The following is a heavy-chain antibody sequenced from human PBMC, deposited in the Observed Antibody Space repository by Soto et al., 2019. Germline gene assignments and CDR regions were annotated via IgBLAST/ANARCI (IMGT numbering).Heavy chain of an antibody. J-gene: IGHJ4*02. D-gene: IGHD3-10*01. Sequence: SETLSLTCTVSGGSISSYYWSWIRQPPGEGLEWIGYIYYSGSTNYNPSLKSRVTISVDTSKNQFSLKLSSVTAADTAVYYCARADYYGSGSSITFDYWGQGTLVTVSS. CDR3: ARADYYGSGSSITFDY. CDR2: IYYSGST. CDR1: GGSISSYY. V-gene: IGHV4-59*01.